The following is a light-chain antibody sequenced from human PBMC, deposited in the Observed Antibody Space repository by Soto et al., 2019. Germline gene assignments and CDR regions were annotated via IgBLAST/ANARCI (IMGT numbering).Light chain of an antibody. CDR2: GAS. Sequence: EIVLTQSPGTLSLSPGERATLSCRASQSVSSSYLAWYQQKPGQAPRLLIYGASSRATGIPDRFSGSGSGTDFTLTISRLEPEDFAVYYCQLARKAWTFGQGTKVDIK. J-gene: IGKJ1*01. CDR3: QLARKAWT. CDR1: QSVSSSY. V-gene: IGKV3-20*01.